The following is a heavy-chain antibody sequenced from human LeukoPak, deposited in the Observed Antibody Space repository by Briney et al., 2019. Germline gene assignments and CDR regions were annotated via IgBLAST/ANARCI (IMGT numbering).Heavy chain of an antibody. CDR2: ISGSGGGNT. Sequence: GGSLRLSCAASGFTFSSYAMSWVRQSLGKGLEWVSAISGSGGGNTYFADSVKGRFTIARDDSKNTLYLLLNSLRNEDTAVYYCAKAVDIAATNLIDYWGQGTLVTVSS. V-gene: IGHV3-23*01. CDR1: GFTFSSYA. J-gene: IGHJ4*02. D-gene: IGHD5-12*01. CDR3: AKAVDIAATNLIDY.